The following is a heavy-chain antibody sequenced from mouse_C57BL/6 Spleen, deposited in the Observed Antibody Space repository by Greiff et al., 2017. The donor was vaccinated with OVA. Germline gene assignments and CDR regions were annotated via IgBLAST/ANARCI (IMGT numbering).Heavy chain of an antibody. D-gene: IGHD1-1*01. CDR1: GFTFSDYY. CDR3: ARESLYYYGSRTYYAMDY. J-gene: IGHJ4*01. CDR2: INYDGSST. V-gene: IGHV5-16*01. Sequence: EVHLVESEGGLVQPGSSMKLSCTASGFTFSDYYMAWVRQVPEKGLEWVANINYDGSSTYYLDSLKSRFIISRDNAKNILYLQMSSLKSEDTATYYCARESLYYYGSRTYYAMDYWGQGTSVTVSS.